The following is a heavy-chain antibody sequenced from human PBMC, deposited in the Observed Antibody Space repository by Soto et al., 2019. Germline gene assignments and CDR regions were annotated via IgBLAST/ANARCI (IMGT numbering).Heavy chain of an antibody. D-gene: IGHD3-10*01. Sequence: PSETLALACAVSGYSISSNEWWGWIRQPPGKGLEWIGYIYYSGNTYYNPSLKSRVTMSVDTSKNQFSLKLSSVTAVDTAVYYCARKASGVYGMDVWGQGTTVTV. CDR3: ARKASGVYGMDV. CDR1: GYSISSNEW. V-gene: IGHV4-28*01. CDR2: IYYSGNT. J-gene: IGHJ6*02.